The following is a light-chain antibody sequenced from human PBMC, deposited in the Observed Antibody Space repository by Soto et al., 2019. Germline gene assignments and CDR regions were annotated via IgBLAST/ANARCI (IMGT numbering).Light chain of an antibody. Sequence: QSVLTQPPSASGAPGLRVPISCSGTSSNLGTNSVTWYQHLPGTAPKVLIYRNSQRPSGVPDRFSGSKSGTSASLAISGLQSEDEADYYCAAWDDSLNGVVLGGGTKLTVL. CDR1: SSNLGTNS. CDR2: RNS. V-gene: IGLV1-44*01. J-gene: IGLJ2*01. CDR3: AAWDDSLNGVV.